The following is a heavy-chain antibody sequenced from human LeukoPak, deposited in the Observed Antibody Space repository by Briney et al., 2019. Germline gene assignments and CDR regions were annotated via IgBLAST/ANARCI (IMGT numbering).Heavy chain of an antibody. CDR1: GFTFSSYG. Sequence: GGSLRLSCAASGFTFSSYGMHWVRQAPGKGLEWVAFIRYDGSNKYYADSVKGRFTISRDNSKNTLYLQMTSLRAEDTAVYYCAADLWSQPTLDWFDPWGQGTLVTVSS. J-gene: IGHJ5*02. CDR3: AADLWSQPTLDWFDP. CDR2: IRYDGSNK. D-gene: IGHD2-21*01. V-gene: IGHV3-30*02.